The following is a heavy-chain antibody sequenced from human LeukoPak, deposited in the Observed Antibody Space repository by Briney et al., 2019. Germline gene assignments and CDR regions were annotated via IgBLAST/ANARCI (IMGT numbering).Heavy chain of an antibody. Sequence: AGGSLRLSCAASGFTFSSYAMSWVRQAPGKGLEWVSYISSSGSTIYYADSVKGRFTISRDNAKNSLYLQMNSLRAEDTAVYYCARVVDGSGSYLRPVYYYYYYMDVWGKGTTVTISS. CDR2: ISSSGSTI. CDR3: ARVVDGSGSYLRPVYYYYYYMDV. CDR1: GFTFSSYA. V-gene: IGHV3-48*04. D-gene: IGHD3-10*01. J-gene: IGHJ6*03.